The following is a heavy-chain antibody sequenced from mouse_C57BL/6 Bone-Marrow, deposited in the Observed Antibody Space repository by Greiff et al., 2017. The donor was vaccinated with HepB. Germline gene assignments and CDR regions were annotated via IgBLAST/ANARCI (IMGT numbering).Heavy chain of an antibody. CDR2: ISSGSSTI. J-gene: IGHJ1*03. V-gene: IGHV5-17*03. CDR3: ARDRYFDV. Sequence: EVQLVESGGGLVKPGGSLKLSCAASGFTFSDYGMHWVRQAPEKGLEWVAYISSGSSTIYYADTVKGRFTISRDNAKNNLYLQMSHLKSEDTAMYYCARDRYFDVWGTGTTVTVSS. CDR1: GFTFSDYG.